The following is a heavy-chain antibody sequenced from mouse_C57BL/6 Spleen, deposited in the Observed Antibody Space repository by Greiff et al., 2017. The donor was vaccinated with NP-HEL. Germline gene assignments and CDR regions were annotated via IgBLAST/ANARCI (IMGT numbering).Heavy chain of an antibody. Sequence: ESGGGLVQPGGSMKLSCVASGFTFSNYWMNWVRQSPEKGLEWVAQIRLKSDNYATHYAESVKGRYTISRDDSKSSVYLQMNNLRAEDTGIYYCTAGNYFDYWGQGTTLTVSS. J-gene: IGHJ2*01. CDR3: TAGNYFDY. V-gene: IGHV6-3*01. CDR2: IRLKSDNYAT. CDR1: GFTFSNYW.